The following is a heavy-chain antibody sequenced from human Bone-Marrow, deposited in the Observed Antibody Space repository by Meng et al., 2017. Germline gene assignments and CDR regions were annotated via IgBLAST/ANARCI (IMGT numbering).Heavy chain of an antibody. CDR1: GFTFDDYG. CDR2: INWNGGST. D-gene: IGHD3-10*01. V-gene: IGHV3-20*04. Sequence: GGSLRLSCAASGFTFDDYGMSWVRQAPGKGLEGVSGINWNGGSTGYADSVKGRLTISRDNAKNSLYLQMNSLRADDTAVYYCATGVPGGSRTYSLDFLFHVMDVWGQGTTVTVSS. CDR3: ATGVPGGSRTYSLDFLFHVMDV. J-gene: IGHJ6*02.